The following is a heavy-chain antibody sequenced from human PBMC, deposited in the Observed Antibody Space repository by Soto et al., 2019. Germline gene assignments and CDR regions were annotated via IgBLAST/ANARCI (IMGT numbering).Heavy chain of an antibody. V-gene: IGHV3-33*01. Sequence: GGSLRLSCAASGFTFSSYGMHWVRQAPGKGLEWVAVIWYDGSNKYYADSVKGRFTISRDNSKNTLYLQMNSLRAEDTAVYYCARVGAAAGRGDDAFDIWGQGTMVTVSS. J-gene: IGHJ3*02. CDR3: ARVGAAAGRGDDAFDI. CDR2: IWYDGSNK. D-gene: IGHD6-13*01. CDR1: GFTFSSYG.